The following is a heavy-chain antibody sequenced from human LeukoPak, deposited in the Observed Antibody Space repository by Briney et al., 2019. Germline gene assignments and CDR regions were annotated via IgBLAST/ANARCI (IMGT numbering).Heavy chain of an antibody. J-gene: IGHJ4*02. CDR1: GGSFSGYY. D-gene: IGHD3-22*01. CDR3: ARRTYFQRGYYGY. Sequence: SETLSLTCAVYGGSFSGYYWSWIRQPPGKGLEWIGEINHSGSTNYNASLKSRVTISVDTSKNQCSLRLSSVTAADTAVYYCARRTYFQRGYYGYWGQGTLVTFSS. V-gene: IGHV4-34*01. CDR2: INHSGST.